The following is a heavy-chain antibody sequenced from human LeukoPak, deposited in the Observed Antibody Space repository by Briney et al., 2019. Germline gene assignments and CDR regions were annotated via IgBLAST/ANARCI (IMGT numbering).Heavy chain of an antibody. CDR1: GFKFEDYA. J-gene: IGHJ3*01. CDR2: INWSSGSV. D-gene: IGHD6-19*01. V-gene: IGHV3-9*01. Sequence: GGSLRLSCEGSGFKFEDYAMHWVRQAPGKGLEWVSGINWSSGSVEYVDSVKGRFTISRDNARSTLFLQMRGLRAEDTALYYCVKDKSLAVARRRGNSLDLWGPGTMVTVSS. CDR3: VKDKSLAVARRRGNSLDL.